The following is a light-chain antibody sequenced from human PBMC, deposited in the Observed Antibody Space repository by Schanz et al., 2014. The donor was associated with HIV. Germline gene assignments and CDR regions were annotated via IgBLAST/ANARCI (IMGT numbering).Light chain of an antibody. J-gene: IGKJ4*01. V-gene: IGKV3-15*01. CDR1: QSIRTN. CDR2: AAS. Sequence: EIVMTQFPVTVSVSPGERATLSCRASQSIRTNLAWYQQRPGQPPRLVIYAASTRATGIPARFSGSGSGTEFTLTISSLQSEDFAVYYCQQYNNWPLTFGGGTKVEIK. CDR3: QQYNNWPLT.